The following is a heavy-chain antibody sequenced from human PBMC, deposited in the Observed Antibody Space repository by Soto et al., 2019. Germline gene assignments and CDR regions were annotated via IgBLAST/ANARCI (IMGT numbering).Heavy chain of an antibody. D-gene: IGHD3-3*01. V-gene: IGHV1-2*02. CDR1: GYPVTAYY. CDR3: ASGGGVGVAGSAAFDM. Sequence: QLHLVQSGAVVKKPGASVTVSCSASGYPVTAYYMHWVRQAPGRGLEWMGGINPATGAAKYTQTFRGRVTMTRDTSPRTVFMELSGLTSVDTAVFYGASGGGVGVAGSAAFDMWGQGTLVTVSS. J-gene: IGHJ3*02. CDR2: INPATGAA.